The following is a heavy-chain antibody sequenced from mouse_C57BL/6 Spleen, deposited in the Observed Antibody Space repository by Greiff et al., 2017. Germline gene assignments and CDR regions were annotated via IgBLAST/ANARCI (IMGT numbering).Heavy chain of an antibody. CDR1: GYTFTDHT. CDR2: IYPRDGST. V-gene: IGHV1-78*01. Sequence: VQLQQPDAELVKPGASVKISCKVSGYTFTDHTIHWMKQRPEQGLEWIGYIYPRDGSTKYNEKFKGKATLTADKSSSTAYMQLNSLTSEDSAVYFCARWGGWSYYAMDYWGQGTSVTVSS. CDR3: ARWGGWSYYAMDY. D-gene: IGHD2-3*01. J-gene: IGHJ4*01.